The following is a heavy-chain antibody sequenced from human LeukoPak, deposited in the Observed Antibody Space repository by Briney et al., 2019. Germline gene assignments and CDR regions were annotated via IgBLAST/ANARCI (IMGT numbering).Heavy chain of an antibody. CDR3: ARTNYGDYNWFDP. J-gene: IGHJ5*02. V-gene: IGHV4-61*01. CDR2: IYYSGST. D-gene: IGHD4-17*01. CDR1: GGPVSSGSYY. Sequence: SETLSLTCTVSGGPVSSGSYYWGWIRQPPGQGLEWIGYIYYSGSTKYNPSLKSRVTMSVDTSKNQFSLKVTSVTAADTAVYYCARTNYGDYNWFDPWGRGTLVTVSS.